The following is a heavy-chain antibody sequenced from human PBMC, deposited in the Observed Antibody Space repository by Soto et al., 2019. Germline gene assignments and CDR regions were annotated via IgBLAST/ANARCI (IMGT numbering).Heavy chain of an antibody. V-gene: IGHV3-7*01. CDR1: GFTFSSFW. CDR2: IKHDGSEK. D-gene: IGHD1-26*01. Sequence: EVQLVESGGGLVQLGGSRRLSCAASGFTFSSFWMTWVRQAPGKGLEWVANIKHDGSEKYYVESVKGRFTISRENARNSVFLEMKSLRSEDTAVYSCVRDRSGSYLEGFDYWGQGTLVTVSS. CDR3: VRDRSGSYLEGFDY. J-gene: IGHJ4*02.